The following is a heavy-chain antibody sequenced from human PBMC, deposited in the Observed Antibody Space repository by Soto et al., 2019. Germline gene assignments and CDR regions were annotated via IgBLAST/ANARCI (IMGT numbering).Heavy chain of an antibody. Sequence: GGSLRLSCAASGFTFSSYSMNWVRQAPGKGLEWVSSISSSSSYIYYADSVKGRFTISRDNAKNSLYLQMNSLRAEDTAVYYCARDGRVGAVPEYFQHWGQGTLVTVSS. CDR3: ARDGRVGAVPEYFQH. V-gene: IGHV3-21*01. D-gene: IGHD1-26*01. CDR1: GFTFSSYS. J-gene: IGHJ1*01. CDR2: ISSSSSYI.